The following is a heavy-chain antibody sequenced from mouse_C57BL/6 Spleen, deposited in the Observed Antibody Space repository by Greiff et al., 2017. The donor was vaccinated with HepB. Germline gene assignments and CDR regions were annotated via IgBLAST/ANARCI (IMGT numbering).Heavy chain of an antibody. J-gene: IGHJ4*01. CDR1: GFTFSSYA. Sequence: EVMLVESGGGLVKPGGSLKLSCAASGFTFSSYAMSWVRQTPEKRLEWVATISDGGSYTYYPDNVKGRFTISRDNAKNNLYLQMSHLKSEDTAMYYCARAQLRLRSYAMDYWGQGTSVTVSS. D-gene: IGHD3-2*02. V-gene: IGHV5-4*03. CDR3: ARAQLRLRSYAMDY. CDR2: ISDGGSYT.